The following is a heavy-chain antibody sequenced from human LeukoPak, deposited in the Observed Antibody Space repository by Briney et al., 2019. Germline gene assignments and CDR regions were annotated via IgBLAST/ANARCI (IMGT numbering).Heavy chain of an antibody. J-gene: IGHJ4*02. CDR3: AKLPTALGATNVVY. CDR2: IRYDGSNK. D-gene: IGHD1-26*01. V-gene: IGHV3-30*02. Sequence: PGGSLRLSCAASGFTFSSYGMHWVRQAPGKGLEWVAFIRYDGSNKYYADSVKGRFTTSRDNSKNTLYLQMNSLRAEDTAVYYCAKLPTALGATNVVYWGQGTLVTVSS. CDR1: GFTFSSYG.